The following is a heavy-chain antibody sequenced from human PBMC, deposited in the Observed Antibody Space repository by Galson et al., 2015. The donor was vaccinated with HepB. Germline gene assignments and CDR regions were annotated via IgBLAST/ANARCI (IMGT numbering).Heavy chain of an antibody. V-gene: IGHV3-23*01. CDR1: GFTFSSYA. CDR2: TSGSGGST. D-gene: IGHD6-19*01. Sequence: SLRLSCAASGFTFSSYAMSWVRQAPGKGLEWVSATSGSGGSTYYADSVKGRFTISRDTSKNTLYLQINSLRAEDTAVYYCAIRSSGWYTGEYYFDYWGQGTLVTVSS. CDR3: AIRSSGWYTGEYYFDY. J-gene: IGHJ4*02.